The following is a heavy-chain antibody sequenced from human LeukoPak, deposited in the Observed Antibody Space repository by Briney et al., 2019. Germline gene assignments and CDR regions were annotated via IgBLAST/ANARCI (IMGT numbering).Heavy chain of an antibody. CDR2: IRYDGSNK. J-gene: IGHJ4*02. V-gene: IGHV3-30*02. CDR3: AREAYYYDSSGYYYPGGFDY. Sequence: GGSLRLSCAASGFTFSSYGMHWVRQAPGKGLEWVAFIRYDGSNKFYADSVKGRFTISRDNSKNSLYLQMNSLRAEDTAVYYCAREAYYYDSSGYYYPGGFDYWGQGTLVTVSS. CDR1: GFTFSSYG. D-gene: IGHD3-22*01.